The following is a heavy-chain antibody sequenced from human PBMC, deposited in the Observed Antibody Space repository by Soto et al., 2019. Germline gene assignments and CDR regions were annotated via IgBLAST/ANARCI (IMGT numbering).Heavy chain of an antibody. CDR2: ISAYNGNT. Sequence: GASVKVSCKASGYTFTSYGISWVRQAPGQGLEWMGWISAYNGNTNYAQKLQGRVTMTTDTSTSTAYMELRSLRSDDTAVYYCARDLRFLEWFNWLDPWGQGTLVTVSS. J-gene: IGHJ5*02. CDR1: GYTFTSYG. CDR3: ARDLRFLEWFNWLDP. V-gene: IGHV1-18*01. D-gene: IGHD3-3*01.